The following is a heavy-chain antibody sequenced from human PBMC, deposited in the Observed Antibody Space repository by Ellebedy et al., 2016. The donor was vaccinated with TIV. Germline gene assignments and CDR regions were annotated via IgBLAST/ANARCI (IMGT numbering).Heavy chain of an antibody. CDR3: ARGGPRRGLLWRDFDN. CDR2: IDRTGRHT. Sequence: PGGSLRLSCPASKFSFSDFYMAWIRQPPGTALECISYIDRTGRHTSYADSVKGRFTISRDNAENSLYLQMDSLRVDDTAVYFCARGGPRRGLLWRDFDNWGQGTLVTVSS. D-gene: IGHD1-14*01. CDR1: KFSFSDFY. V-gene: IGHV3-11*06. J-gene: IGHJ4*02.